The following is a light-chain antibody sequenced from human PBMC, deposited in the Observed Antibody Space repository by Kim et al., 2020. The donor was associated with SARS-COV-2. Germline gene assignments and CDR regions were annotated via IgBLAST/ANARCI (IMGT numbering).Light chain of an antibody. CDR1: SIGAKS. V-gene: IGLV3-9*01. CDR3: HVWDSNTAV. J-gene: IGLJ3*02. Sequence: SYDLTQPLSESVALGQTARITCGGSSIGAKSVHWYQQKPGQAPVLVIYRDRNRPSGIPERFSGSNSGNTATLTISRAQAGDEADYYCHVWDSNTAVFGGGTRLSVL. CDR2: RDR.